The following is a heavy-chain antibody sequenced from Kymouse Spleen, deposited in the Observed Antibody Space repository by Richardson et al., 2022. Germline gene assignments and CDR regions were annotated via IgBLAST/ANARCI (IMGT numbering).Heavy chain of an antibody. J-gene: IGHJ6*02. CDR1: GGSFSGYY. D-gene: IGHD3-10*01. CDR3: ARGLTMVRGVIIYYYYGMDV. Sequence: QVQLQQWGAGLLKPSETLSLTCAVYGGSFSGYYWSWIRQPPGKGLEWIGEINHSGSTNYNPSLKSRVTISVDTSKNQFSLKLSSVTAADTAVYYCARGLTMVRGVIIYYYYGMDVWGQGTTVTVSS. CDR2: INHSGST. V-gene: IGHV4-34*01.